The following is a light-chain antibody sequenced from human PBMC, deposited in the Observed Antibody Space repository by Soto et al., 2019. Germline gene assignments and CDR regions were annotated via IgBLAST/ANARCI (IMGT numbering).Light chain of an antibody. Sequence: DIQMTQSPSSLSASVGDRVTITCRASQSIRNYLNWYQLKPQKAPKLLIYTASRLQSGVPSRFSGSGSGTDFTLTISNLQPEDVATYYCQQSYITPPITFGQGTRLEIK. CDR3: QQSYITPPIT. J-gene: IGKJ5*01. V-gene: IGKV1-39*01. CDR2: TAS. CDR1: QSIRNY.